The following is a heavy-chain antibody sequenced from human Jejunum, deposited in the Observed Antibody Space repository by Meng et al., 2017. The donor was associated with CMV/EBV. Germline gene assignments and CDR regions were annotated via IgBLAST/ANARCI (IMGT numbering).Heavy chain of an antibody. D-gene: IGHD6-13*01. Sequence: SGYSCTSYWNGWVRQIPGKGLEWVGIINPGDSDTSYRPSFQGQVTISADKSICTAYLQWSSLKASDTAIYYCARQVDSSWTPNYFDSWGQGTLVTVSS. V-gene: IGHV5-51*01. J-gene: IGHJ4*02. CDR2: INPGDSDT. CDR3: ARQVDSSWTPNYFDS. CDR1: GYSCTSYW.